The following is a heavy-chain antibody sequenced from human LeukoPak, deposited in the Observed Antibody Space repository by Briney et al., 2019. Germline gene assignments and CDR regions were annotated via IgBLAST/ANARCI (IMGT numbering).Heavy chain of an antibody. V-gene: IGHV4-4*02. CDR3: ARMNIAARFSTFDI. CDR1: GGSISSSNW. D-gene: IGHD6-6*01. J-gene: IGHJ3*02. CDR2: IYHSGST. Sequence: SGTLSLTCAVSGGSISSSNWWSWVRQPPGKGLEWIGEIYHSGSTNYSPSFQGQVTIPADKSISSAYLQWSSLKASDTAMYYCARMNIAARFSTFDIWGQGTMVTVSS.